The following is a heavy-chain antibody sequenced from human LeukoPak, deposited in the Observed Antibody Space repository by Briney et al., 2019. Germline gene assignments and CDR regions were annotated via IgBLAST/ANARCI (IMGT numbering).Heavy chain of an antibody. J-gene: IGHJ5*02. CDR3: ARGTLGVPAVKGWFDP. Sequence: ASVKVSCKASGYTFTSYAMNWVRQAPGQGLEWMGWINTNTGNPTYAQGFTGRFVFSLDTSVSTAYLQISSLKAEDTAVYYCARGTLGVPAVKGWFDPWGQGTLVTVSS. D-gene: IGHD2-2*01. CDR2: INTNTGNP. V-gene: IGHV7-4-1*02. CDR1: GYTFTSYA.